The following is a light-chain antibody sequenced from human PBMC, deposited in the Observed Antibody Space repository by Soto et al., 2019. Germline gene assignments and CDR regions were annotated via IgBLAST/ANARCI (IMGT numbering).Light chain of an antibody. CDR1: QSVLYSSNNKNY. J-gene: IGKJ2*01. CDR2: WAS. V-gene: IGKV4-1*01. Sequence: DIVMTQSPDSLAVSLGERATINCKSSQSVLYSSNNKNYLAWYQQKLGQPPKLLIYWASTRESGVPDRFSGSGSGTDFALTISSLQAEDVAVYYCQHYYSPPYTFGQGTKLEIK. CDR3: QHYYSPPYT.